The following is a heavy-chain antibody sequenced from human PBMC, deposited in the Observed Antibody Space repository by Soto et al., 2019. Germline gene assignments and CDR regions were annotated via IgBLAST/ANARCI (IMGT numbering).Heavy chain of an antibody. J-gene: IGHJ4*02. V-gene: IGHV4-59*01. Sequence: SETLSLTCTVSGGSISSFYWSWIRQPPGKGLEWIGYIYDSGTTNYNPSLRSRVTISADTSKNQFSLQLSSVTAADTAVYYCARDKYKRDIRYFDDWGQGALVTVSS. CDR1: GGSISSFY. CDR2: IYDSGTT. CDR3: ARDKYKRDIRYFDD. D-gene: IGHD5-12*01.